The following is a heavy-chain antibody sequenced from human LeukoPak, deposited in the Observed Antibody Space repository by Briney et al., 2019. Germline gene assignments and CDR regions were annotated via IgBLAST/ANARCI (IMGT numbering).Heavy chain of an antibody. CDR3: ARDGGSYPYYFDY. CDR1: GFTFSSYS. V-gene: IGHV3-21*01. J-gene: IGHJ4*02. Sequence: AGGSLRLSCAASGFTFSSYSMNWVRQAPGKGLEWVSSISSSSSYIYYADSVKGRFTISRDNAKNSLYLQMNSLRAEDTAVYYCARDGGSYPYYFDYWGREPWSPSPQ. D-gene: IGHD1-26*01. CDR2: ISSSSSYI.